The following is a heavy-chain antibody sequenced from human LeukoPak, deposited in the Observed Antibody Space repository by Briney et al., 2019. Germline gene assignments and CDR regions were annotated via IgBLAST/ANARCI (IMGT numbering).Heavy chain of an antibody. Sequence: SETLSLTCAVYGGSFSGYYWSWIRQPPGKGLEWIGEIYHSGSTHYNPSLKSRITISVDKSQNQFSLKLSSVTAADTAVYYCASRSSGWYFENWGQGTLVTVSS. V-gene: IGHV4-34*01. CDR1: GGSFSGYY. J-gene: IGHJ4*02. CDR3: ASRSSGWYFEN. D-gene: IGHD6-19*01. CDR2: IYHSGST.